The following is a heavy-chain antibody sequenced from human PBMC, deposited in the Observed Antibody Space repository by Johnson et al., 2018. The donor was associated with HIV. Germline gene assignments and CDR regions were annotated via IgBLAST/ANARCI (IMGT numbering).Heavy chain of an antibody. CDR2: IYSGGNT. J-gene: IGHJ3*02. Sequence: VQLVESGGGLVQPGGSLRLSCAASGFTVSSNYMTWVRQAPGKGLEWVSVIYSGGNTYYADSVKGRFTISRDNSKNTLYLQMNSLRAEDTAVYYCARVGVGATGLVTGADAFDIWGQGTMVTVSS. D-gene: IGHD1-26*01. V-gene: IGHV3-66*01. CDR1: GFTVSSNY. CDR3: ARVGVGATGLVTGADAFDI.